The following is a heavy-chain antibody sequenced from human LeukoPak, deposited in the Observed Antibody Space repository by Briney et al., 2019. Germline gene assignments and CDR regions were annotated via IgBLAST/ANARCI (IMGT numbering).Heavy chain of an antibody. CDR2: ISYDGSNK. D-gene: IGHD3-10*01. CDR3: AKGPRVRGVLVGYFDY. V-gene: IGHV3-30*18. Sequence: GGSLRLSCAASGFTSSSYGMHWVRQAPGKGLEWVAVISYDGSNKYYADSVKGRFTISRDNSKNTLYLQMNSLRAEDTAVYYCAKGPRVRGVLVGYFDYWGQGTLVTVSS. CDR1: GFTSSSYG. J-gene: IGHJ4*02.